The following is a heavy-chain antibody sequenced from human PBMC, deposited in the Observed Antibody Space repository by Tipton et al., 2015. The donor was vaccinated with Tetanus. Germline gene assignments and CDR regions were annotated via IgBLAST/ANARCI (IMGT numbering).Heavy chain of an antibody. CDR1: GGSISSSSYY. J-gene: IGHJ4*02. D-gene: IGHD1-14*01. CDR2: IYYSGST. CDR3: ARQYLTPFPLDY. V-gene: IGHV4-39*01. Sequence: TLSLTCTVSGGSISSSSYYWGWIRQPPGKGLEWIGSIYYSGSTYYNPSLKSRVTISVDTSKNQFSLKLSSVTAADTAVYYCARQYLTPFPLDYWGQGPLVTVSS.